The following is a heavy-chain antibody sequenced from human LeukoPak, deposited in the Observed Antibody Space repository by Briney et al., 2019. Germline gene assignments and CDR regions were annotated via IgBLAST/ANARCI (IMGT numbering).Heavy chain of an antibody. CDR2: IYPGDSDT. Sequence: GESLKISCKDSGYSFTNYWIGWVRQMPGKGLEWMGIIYPGDSDTRYSPSFQGQVTISVDMSISTAFLQWSSLKASDTAVYYCARHLGWCNNTSGCDDESDAFDIWGQGTMVTVSS. CDR3: ARHLGWCNNTSGCDDESDAFDI. CDR1: GYSFTNYW. J-gene: IGHJ3*02. D-gene: IGHD2-2*01. V-gene: IGHV5-51*01.